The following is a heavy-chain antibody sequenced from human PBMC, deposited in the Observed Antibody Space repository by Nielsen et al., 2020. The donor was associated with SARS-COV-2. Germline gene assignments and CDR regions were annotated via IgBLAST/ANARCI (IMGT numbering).Heavy chain of an antibody. V-gene: IGHV3-30*18. CDR2: ISYDGSNK. J-gene: IGHJ4*02. D-gene: IGHD4-17*01. CDR1: GFTFSSYG. Sequence: GGSLRLSCAASGFTFSSYGMHWVRQAPGKGLEWMAVISYDGSNKYYADSVKGRFTISRDNSKNTLYLQMNSLRAEDTAVYYCAKPFAYGDYLLGFDYWGQGTLVTVSS. CDR3: AKPFAYGDYLLGFDY.